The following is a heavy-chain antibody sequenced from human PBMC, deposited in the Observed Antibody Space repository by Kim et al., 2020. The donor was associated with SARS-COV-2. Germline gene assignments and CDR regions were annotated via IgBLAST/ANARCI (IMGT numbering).Heavy chain of an antibody. Sequence: GGSLRLSCAASGFTFSSYGMHWVRQAPGKGLEWVAVISYDGSNKYYADSVKGRFTISRDNSKNTLYLQMNSLRAEDTAVYYCAKAPYYDSSGYYWFDPWG. CDR2: ISYDGSNK. CDR3: AKAPYYDSSGYYWFDP. D-gene: IGHD3-22*01. CDR1: GFTFSSYG. J-gene: IGHJ5*02. V-gene: IGHV3-30*18.